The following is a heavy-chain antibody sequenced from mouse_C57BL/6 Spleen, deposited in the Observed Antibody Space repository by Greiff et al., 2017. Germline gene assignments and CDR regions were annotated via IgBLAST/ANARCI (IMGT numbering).Heavy chain of an antibody. J-gene: IGHJ3*01. CDR1: GFNIKDDY. CDR3: TLYYSVGSAY. V-gene: IGHV14-4*01. CDR2: LDPENGDT. D-gene: IGHD2-12*01. Sequence: EVQLQQSGAELVRPGASVKLSCTASGFNIKDDYMHWVKQRPEQGLEWIGWLDPENGDTEYASKFQGKATITADTSSNTAYLQLSSLTSEDTAVYYCTLYYSVGSAYWGQGTLVTVSA.